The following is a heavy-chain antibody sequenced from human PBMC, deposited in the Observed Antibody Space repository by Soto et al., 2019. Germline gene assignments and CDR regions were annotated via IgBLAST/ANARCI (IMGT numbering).Heavy chain of an antibody. D-gene: IGHD3-22*01. CDR2: IKQDGSEK. CDR3: ARFYYDSSGYLPSPYYYYYGMDV. V-gene: IGHV3-7*04. J-gene: IGHJ6*02. Sequence: GGSLRLSCAASGFTFNSYAMHWVRQAPGRGLEWVANIKQDGSEKYYVDSVKGRFTISRDNAKNSLYLQMNSLRAEDTAVYYCARFYYDSSGYLPSPYYYYYGMDVWGQGTTVTVSS. CDR1: GFTFNSYA.